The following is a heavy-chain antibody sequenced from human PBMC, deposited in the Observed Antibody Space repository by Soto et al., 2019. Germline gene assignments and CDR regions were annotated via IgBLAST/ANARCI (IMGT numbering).Heavy chain of an antibody. CDR2: ISSSSSYI. V-gene: IGHV3-21*01. Sequence: GGSLRLSCAASGFTFNTYSMNWVRQAPGKGLEWVSSISSSSSYIYYADSVKGRFTISRDNAKNSLYLQMNSLRAEDTAVYYCARDLNTVTTAYFQHWGQGTLVTVSS. D-gene: IGHD4-17*01. J-gene: IGHJ1*01. CDR1: GFTFNTYS. CDR3: ARDLNTVTTAYFQH.